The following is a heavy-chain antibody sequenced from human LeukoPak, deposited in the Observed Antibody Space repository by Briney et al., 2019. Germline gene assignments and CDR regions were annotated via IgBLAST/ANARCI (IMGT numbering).Heavy chain of an antibody. Sequence: PSETLSLTCTVSGYSISSGYYWGWIRQPPGKGLEWIGEINHSGSTNYNPSLKSRVTISVDTSKNQFSLKLSSVTAADTAVYYCARRGAYYYGSGMNYWGQGTLVTVSS. V-gene: IGHV4-38-2*02. CDR3: ARRGAYYYGSGMNY. D-gene: IGHD3-10*01. CDR1: GYSISSGYY. CDR2: INHSGST. J-gene: IGHJ4*02.